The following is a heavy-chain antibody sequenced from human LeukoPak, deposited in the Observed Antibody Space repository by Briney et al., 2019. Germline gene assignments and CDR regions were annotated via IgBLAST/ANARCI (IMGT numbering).Heavy chain of an antibody. CDR2: IFHSGST. CDR3: ASLPNYYDSSGLDLDY. CDR1: GYSISSGYY. Sequence: PSETLSLTCTVSGYSISSGYYWGWIRQPPGKGLEWIGSIFHSGSTYYNPSLKSRVTISVDTSKNQFSLKLSSVTAADTAVYYCASLPNYYDSSGLDLDYWGQGTLVTASS. D-gene: IGHD3-22*01. J-gene: IGHJ4*02. V-gene: IGHV4-38-2*02.